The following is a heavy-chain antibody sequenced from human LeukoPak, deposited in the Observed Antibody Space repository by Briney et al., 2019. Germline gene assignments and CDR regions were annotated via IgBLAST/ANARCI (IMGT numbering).Heavy chain of an antibody. J-gene: IGHJ3*02. CDR2: IYHSGST. CDR3: ARDPAIVIAARGAFDI. V-gene: IGHV4-38-2*02. D-gene: IGHD6-6*01. CDR1: GYSISSGYY. Sequence: SETLSLTCTVSGYSISSGYYWGWIRQPPGKGLEWIGSIYHSGSTYYNPSLKSRVTISVDTSKNQFSLKLSSVTAADTAVYYCARDPAIVIAARGAFDIWGQGTMVTVPS.